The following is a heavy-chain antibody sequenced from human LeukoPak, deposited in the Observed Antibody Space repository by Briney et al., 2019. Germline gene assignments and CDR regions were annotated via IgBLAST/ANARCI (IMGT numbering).Heavy chain of an antibody. CDR3: ARDVKSRRRQWFGELSVYYYYYMDV. CDR2: IYTTGST. V-gene: IGHV4-4*07. CDR1: GGSISSDY. D-gene: IGHD3-10*01. Sequence: PSQTLSPTCTVSGGSISSDYWSWIRQPAGKGLEWIGRIYTTGSTNYSPSLKSRVTMSVDTSKNQFSLKLSSVTAADTAVYYCARDVKSRRRQWFGELSVYYYYYMDVWGKGTTVTISS. J-gene: IGHJ6*03.